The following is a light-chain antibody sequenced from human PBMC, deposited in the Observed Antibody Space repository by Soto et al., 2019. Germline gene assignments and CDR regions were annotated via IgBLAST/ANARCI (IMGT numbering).Light chain of an antibody. J-gene: IGKJ5*01. Sequence: IGMTQSPATLSVSKGERATLSCRASQSVNSNLAWYQQKPGQAPRLLIYGASNRATGIPARFSGSGSGTEFTLTISSLQPDDFATYYCQQYNSYSLTFGQVRLLAIK. CDR1: QSVNSN. CDR3: QQYNSYSLT. V-gene: IGKV3D-15*01. CDR2: GAS.